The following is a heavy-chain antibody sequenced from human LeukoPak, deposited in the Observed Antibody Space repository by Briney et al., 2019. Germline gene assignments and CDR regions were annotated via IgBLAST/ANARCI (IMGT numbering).Heavy chain of an antibody. Sequence: EASVKVSCKASGYTFTSYDINWVRQATGQGLEWMGWMNPNSGNTGYAQKFQGRVTMTRNTSISTAYMELSSLRSEDTAVYYCASAPYDYLYYYYYYGMDVWGQGTTVTVSS. J-gene: IGHJ6*02. CDR2: MNPNSGNT. D-gene: IGHD3-3*01. CDR3: ASAPYDYLYYYYYYGMDV. CDR1: GYTFTSYD. V-gene: IGHV1-8*01.